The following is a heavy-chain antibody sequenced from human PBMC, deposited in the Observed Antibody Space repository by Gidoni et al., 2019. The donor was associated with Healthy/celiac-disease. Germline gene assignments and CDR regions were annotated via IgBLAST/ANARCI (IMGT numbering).Heavy chain of an antibody. CDR2: IYDSGST. J-gene: IGHJ4*02. D-gene: IGHD6-13*01. CDR1: GRSIRSYY. CDR3: ARGRASAAGDFDFDY. V-gene: IGHV4-59*01. Sequence: QVQLQESGPGLGKPSVTLSLTCTVSGRSIRSYYRSWIPQPPGKGLEWIGYIYDSGSTNYNPSLKSRVTIAVDTSKNQCSLMLSLVIAADTAVYYCARGRASAAGDFDFDYWGQGTLVTVSS.